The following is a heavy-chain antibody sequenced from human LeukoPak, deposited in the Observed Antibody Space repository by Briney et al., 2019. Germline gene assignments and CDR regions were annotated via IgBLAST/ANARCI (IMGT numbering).Heavy chain of an antibody. CDR1: GGSFSGYY. CDR2: INHSGST. J-gene: IGHJ4*01. V-gene: IGHV4-34*01. D-gene: IGHD6-19*01. CDR3: VSLKKSYSSGWNGIEY. Sequence: PSETLSLTCAVYGGSFSGYYWSWIRQPPGKGLEWIGEINHSGSTNYNTSLKGRVTISVETSKNQFSLKLSSMTAADTALHYCVSLKKSYSSGWNGIEYWGEGALVSVSS.